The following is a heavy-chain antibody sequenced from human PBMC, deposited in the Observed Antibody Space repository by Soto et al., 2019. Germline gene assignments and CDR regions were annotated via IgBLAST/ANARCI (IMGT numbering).Heavy chain of an antibody. CDR2: IYYSGST. V-gene: IGHV4-39*01. CDR3: ARQHTWNYVRWFDP. Sequence: SETLSLTCTFSCGSLISTGYYGGCLRQPPGKGLEWIGSIYYSGSTYYNPSLKSRVSMSVDSSKNQFSLRLSSVTAADTAIYYCARQHTWNYVRWFDPWGQGILVTVSS. J-gene: IGHJ5*02. D-gene: IGHD1-7*01. CDR1: CGSLISTGYY.